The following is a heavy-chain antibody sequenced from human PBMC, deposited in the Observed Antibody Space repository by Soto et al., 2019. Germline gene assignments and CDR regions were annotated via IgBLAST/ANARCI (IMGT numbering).Heavy chain of an antibody. CDR1: GFSFSIYS. J-gene: IGHJ3*02. CDR2: ISPAGSSI. Sequence: EGQLVEFGGGLVKPGGSLRLSCADSGFSFSIYSYNWVRQAPGKGLEWLSYISPAGSSIYYADSVKGRFTISRDSARDSVYLQMNSLRAEDTAVYYCAKDRGGSGAFDIWGHGTMVTVSS. V-gene: IGHV3-48*01. CDR3: AKDRGGSGAFDI. D-gene: IGHD3-10*01.